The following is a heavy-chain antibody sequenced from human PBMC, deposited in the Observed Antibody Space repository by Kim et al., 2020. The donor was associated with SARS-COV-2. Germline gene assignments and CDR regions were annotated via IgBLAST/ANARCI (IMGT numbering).Heavy chain of an antibody. V-gene: IGHV4-34*01. CDR3: ARGRPTVTTMRYSYGMDV. D-gene: IGHD4-17*01. CDR2: INHSGST. J-gene: IGHJ6*02. CDR1: GGSFSGYY. Sequence: SETLSLTCAVYGGSFSGYYWSWIRQPPGKGLEWIGEINHSGSTNYNPSLKSRVTISVDTSKNQFSLKLSSVTAADTAVYYCARGRPTVTTMRYSYGMDVWGQGTTVTVSS.